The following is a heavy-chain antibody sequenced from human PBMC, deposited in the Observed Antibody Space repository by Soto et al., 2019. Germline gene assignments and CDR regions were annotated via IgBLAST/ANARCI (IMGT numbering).Heavy chain of an antibody. D-gene: IGHD4-17*01. V-gene: IGHV4-31*03. CDR1: GGTISSGGYY. Sequence: PSETLCVTCTVSGGTISSGGYYWSWIRQHPGKGLEWIGYIYYSGSTYYNPSLKSRVTISVDTSKNQFSLKLSSVTAADTAVYYCARSDYYGDARFYWGQGTLVTVSS. CDR2: IYYSGST. J-gene: IGHJ4*02. CDR3: ARSDYYGDARFY.